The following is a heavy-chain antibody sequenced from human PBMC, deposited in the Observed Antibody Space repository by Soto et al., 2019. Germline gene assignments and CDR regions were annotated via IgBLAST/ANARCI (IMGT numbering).Heavy chain of an antibody. CDR1: GGSISSGGYY. Sequence: SETLSLTCTVSGGSISSGGYYWSWIRQHPGKGLEWIGYIYYSGSTYHNPSLKSRVTISVDTSKNQFSLKLSSVTAADTAVYYCARLADYYDSSGYSLFDYWGQGTLVTVSS. CDR3: ARLADYYDSSGYSLFDY. V-gene: IGHV4-31*03. D-gene: IGHD3-22*01. J-gene: IGHJ4*02. CDR2: IYYSGST.